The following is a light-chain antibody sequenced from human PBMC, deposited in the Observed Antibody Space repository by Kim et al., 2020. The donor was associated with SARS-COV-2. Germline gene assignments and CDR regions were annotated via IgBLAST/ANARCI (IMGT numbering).Light chain of an antibody. CDR1: STDGGLQG. Sequence: QTDTLICTGNSTDGGLQGTTSLKQHQGHHPKPLSYRNNNRPSGISERFSASRSGDTASLTITGLQPEDEADYYCSAWDRSLNAVVFGGGNQLTVL. CDR3: SAWDRSLNAVV. J-gene: IGLJ2*01. V-gene: IGLV10-54*04. CDR2: RNN.